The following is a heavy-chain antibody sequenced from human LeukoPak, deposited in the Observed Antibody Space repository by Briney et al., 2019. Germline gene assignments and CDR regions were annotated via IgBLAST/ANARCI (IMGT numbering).Heavy chain of an antibody. CDR1: GFTFSNYG. CDR2: ISYDGSNK. D-gene: IGHD6-19*01. Sequence: GRSLRLSCAASGFTFSNYGMHWVRQAPGKGLEWVSFISYDGSNKYYADSVKGRFTISRDNSKNTLYLQMISLRTEDTAVYYCARVSTTSSGWYYYYYMDVWGKGTTVTVSS. CDR3: ARVSTTSSGWYYYYYMDV. V-gene: IGHV3-30*03. J-gene: IGHJ6*03.